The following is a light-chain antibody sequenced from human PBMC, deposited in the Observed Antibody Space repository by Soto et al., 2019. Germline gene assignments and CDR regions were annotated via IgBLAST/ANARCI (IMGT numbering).Light chain of an antibody. Sequence: QSALTQPASVSGSPGQSITISCTGTSSDVGSGSHSLVSWYQQRPGKVPKVMIYEGSKRPSGVSNRFSGSKSGYTASLTLSGLQAEDEADYYCCSYAGSFTYVFGTGTKVTVL. J-gene: IGLJ1*01. CDR1: SSDVGSGSHSL. V-gene: IGLV2-23*01. CDR3: CSYAGSFTYV. CDR2: EGS.